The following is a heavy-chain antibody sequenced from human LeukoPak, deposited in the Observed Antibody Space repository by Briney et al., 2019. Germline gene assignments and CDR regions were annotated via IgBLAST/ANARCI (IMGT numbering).Heavy chain of an antibody. D-gene: IGHD3-3*01. Sequence: GASVKVSCKASGYTFTSYGISWVRQAPGQGLEWMGWISAYNGNTNYAQKLQGRVTMTTDTSTSTAYMELRSLRSDDTAVYYCARDSMPTRGYYDYYYYGMDVWGQGTTVTVSS. CDR1: GYTFTSYG. CDR2: ISAYNGNT. V-gene: IGHV1-18*01. CDR3: ARDSMPTRGYYDYYYYGMDV. J-gene: IGHJ6*02.